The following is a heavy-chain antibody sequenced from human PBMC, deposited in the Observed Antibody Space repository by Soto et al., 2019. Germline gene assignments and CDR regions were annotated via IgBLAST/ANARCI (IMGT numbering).Heavy chain of an antibody. CDR3: ATAEVDY. CDR1: GFTFANSW. Sequence: GGSLRLSCAASGFTFANSWMHWIRQAPGKGPEWVSRVTGDGHTIQYADSVKGRFTVSRDNAKNTLYLQMNSLRAEDTAVYYCATAEVDYWGPGTLVTVSS. CDR2: VTGDGHTI. J-gene: IGHJ4*02. V-gene: IGHV3-74*01.